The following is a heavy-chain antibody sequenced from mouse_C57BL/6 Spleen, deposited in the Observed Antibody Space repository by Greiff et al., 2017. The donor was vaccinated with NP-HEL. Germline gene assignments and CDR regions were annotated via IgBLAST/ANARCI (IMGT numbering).Heavy chain of an antibody. Sequence: VKLVESGAELARPGASVKMSCKASGYTFTSYTMHWVKQRPGQGLEWIGYINPSSGYTKYNQKFKDKATLTADKSSSTAYMQLSSLTSEDSAVYYCARSTELLRYPAYWGQGTLVTVSA. CDR3: ARSTELLRYPAY. CDR2: INPSSGYT. CDR1: GYTFTSYT. D-gene: IGHD1-1*01. J-gene: IGHJ3*01. V-gene: IGHV1-4*01.